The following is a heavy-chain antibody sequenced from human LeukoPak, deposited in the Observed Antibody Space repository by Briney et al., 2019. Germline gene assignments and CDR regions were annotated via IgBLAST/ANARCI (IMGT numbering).Heavy chain of an antibody. D-gene: IGHD3-22*01. CDR3: ARAHDSSGYFLF. J-gene: IGHJ4*02. CDR2: INHSGST. Sequence: SETLSLTCAVYGGSFSGYYWSWIRQPPGKGLEWIGEINHSGSTNYNLSLKSRVTISVDTYKNQFSLKLSSVTAADTAVYYCARAHDSSGYFLFWGQGTLVTVSS. CDR1: GGSFSGYY. V-gene: IGHV4-34*01.